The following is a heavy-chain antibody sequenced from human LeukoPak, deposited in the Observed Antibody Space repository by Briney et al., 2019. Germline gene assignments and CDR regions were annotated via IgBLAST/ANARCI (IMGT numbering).Heavy chain of an antibody. CDR2: INHSGST. Sequence: KPSETLSLTCAVYGGSFSGYYWSWIRQPPGKGLEWIGEINHSGSTNYNPSLKSRVTISVDTSKNQFSLKLSSVTAADTAVYYCARAFSGSPFDYWGQGTLVSVSS. D-gene: IGHD3-3*02. CDR1: GGSFSGYY. J-gene: IGHJ4*02. CDR3: ARAFSGSPFDY. V-gene: IGHV4-34*01.